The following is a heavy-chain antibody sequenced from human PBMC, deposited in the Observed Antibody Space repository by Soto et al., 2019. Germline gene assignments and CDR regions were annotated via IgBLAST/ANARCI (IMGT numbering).Heavy chain of an antibody. V-gene: IGHV3-9*01. D-gene: IGHD2-21*01. Sequence: EVQLVASGGGLVQPGRSLRLSCAASGFTFDDYAMPWVRHAPGKGLEWVSGISWNSGGIDYADSVKGRFTISRDNAKNSLYLQMNSLRAEDTALYYCAKDESGDFEYFHHWGQGTLVTVSS. CDR3: AKDESGDFEYFHH. J-gene: IGHJ1*01. CDR1: GFTFDDYA. CDR2: ISWNSGGI.